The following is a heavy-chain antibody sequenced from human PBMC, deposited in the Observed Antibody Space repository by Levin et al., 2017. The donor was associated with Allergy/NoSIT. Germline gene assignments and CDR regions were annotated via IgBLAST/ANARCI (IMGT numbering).Heavy chain of an antibody. J-gene: IGHJ4*02. V-gene: IGHV1-69*13. CDR3: ARGRYYDFR. D-gene: IGHD3-3*01. CDR1: EGTFSGYG. Sequence: SVKVSCKASEGTFSGYGFSWVRQAPGHGLAWMGGIIPSIDTVNYAQKFQGRVTISADESTKTVFMELRSLRTEDTAVYYCARGRYYDFRWGQGTQVTVSS. CDR2: IIPSIDTV.